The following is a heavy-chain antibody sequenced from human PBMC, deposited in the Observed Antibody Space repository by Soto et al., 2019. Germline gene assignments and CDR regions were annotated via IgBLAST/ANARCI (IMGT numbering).Heavy chain of an antibody. D-gene: IGHD6-6*01. Sequence: EVQRLESGGGLVQPGGSLRLSCAASGFTFSRYAMSGVRQAPGKGLEWVSAISGSGGSTSYADSVKGRFTISRDNSKNTLYLQMNSLRAEDTAVYYCAKDGVPFEYSSSSWDYWGQGTLVTVSS. CDR1: GFTFSRYA. CDR3: AKDGVPFEYSSSSWDY. CDR2: ISGSGGST. J-gene: IGHJ4*02. V-gene: IGHV3-23*01.